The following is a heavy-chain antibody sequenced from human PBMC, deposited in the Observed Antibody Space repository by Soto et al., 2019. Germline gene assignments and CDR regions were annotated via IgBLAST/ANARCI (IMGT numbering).Heavy chain of an antibody. CDR2: ISSSGSTI. V-gene: IGHV3-48*03. CDR3: ARDYGVGGSQDY. Sequence: EVQLVESGGGLVQPGGSLRLSCAASGFTFSSYEMNWVRQAPGKGLEWVSYISSSGSTIYYADSVKGRFTISRDNAKNSLYLKMNSLRADDTAVYYCARDYGVGGSQDYWGQGTLVTVSS. J-gene: IGHJ4*02. D-gene: IGHD2-15*01. CDR1: GFTFSSYE.